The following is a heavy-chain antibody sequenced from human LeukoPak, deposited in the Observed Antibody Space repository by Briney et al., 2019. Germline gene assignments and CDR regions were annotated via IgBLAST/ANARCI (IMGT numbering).Heavy chain of an antibody. D-gene: IGHD2/OR15-2a*01. J-gene: IGHJ4*02. CDR2: TNQDGSAK. Sequence: GGSLRLSCAASGFSFSSYWMSWVRQAPGKGLEWVANTNQDGSAKNYEDSVGGRFTISRDNAENSLYLQMNSLRAEDTAVYYCAREGFLDYWGQGTLVTVSS. CDR3: AREGFLDY. CDR1: GFSFSSYW. V-gene: IGHV3-7*01.